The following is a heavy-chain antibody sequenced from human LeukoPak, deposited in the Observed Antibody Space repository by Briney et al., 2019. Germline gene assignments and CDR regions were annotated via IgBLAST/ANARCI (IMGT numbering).Heavy chain of an antibody. V-gene: IGHV1-2*02. CDR1: GYTFTGNY. CDR2: INPNTGGT. J-gene: IGHJ6*02. CDR3: AREDTVATIGAMDV. D-gene: IGHD5-12*01. Sequence: ASVKVSCKASGYTFTGNYMHWVRQAPGQGLEWMGWINPNTGGTNYAQKFQGRVTMTRDTSISTAYMELSRLRSDDTAVYYCAREDTVATIGAMDVWGQGTTVTVSS.